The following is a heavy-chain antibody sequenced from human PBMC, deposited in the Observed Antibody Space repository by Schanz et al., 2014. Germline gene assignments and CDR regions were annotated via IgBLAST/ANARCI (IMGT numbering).Heavy chain of an antibody. D-gene: IGHD3-10*01. J-gene: IGHJ3*02. CDR3: AKGRFGELSAFDI. CDR2: VSRSTPDI. CDR1: GFTFDKYA. V-gene: IGHV3-48*01. Sequence: EVQLVESGGGLVQPGGSLRLSCAASGFTFDKYAMHWVRQAPGKGLEWVSYVSRSTPDIYYADSVKGRFTMSRDNAKNSVFLQMSSLRAEDTAVYYCAKGRFGELSAFDIWGQGTMVTVSS.